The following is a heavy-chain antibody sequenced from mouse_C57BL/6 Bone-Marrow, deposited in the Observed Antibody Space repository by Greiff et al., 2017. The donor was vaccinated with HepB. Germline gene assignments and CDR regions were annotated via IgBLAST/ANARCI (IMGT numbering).Heavy chain of an antibody. CDR2: INTGGTYT. V-gene: IGHV5-6*01. D-gene: IGHD2-14*01. J-gene: IGHJ2*01. CDR1: LFTFSTSG. CDR3: SRDRFDYYFDY. Sequence: SLPLSFSSSLFTFSTSGMSWVRQTPDKRLEWVATINTGGTYTYYADSVRGRFTISKDSAKNTLFLLMSSLRSEDSGIYYCSRDRFDYYFDYWGQGTTLTVSS.